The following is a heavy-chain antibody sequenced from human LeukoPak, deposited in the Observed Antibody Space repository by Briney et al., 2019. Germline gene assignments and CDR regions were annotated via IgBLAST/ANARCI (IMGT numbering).Heavy chain of an antibody. J-gene: IGHJ5*02. CDR1: GGSISGSSYY. V-gene: IGHV4-39*01. D-gene: IGHD5-12*01. Sequence: SETLSLTCTVSGGSISGSSYYWGWIRQPPGKGLERIGSIHYAGGTYYHPSLKSRVTISVDTSKNQFSLRLTSVTAADTAVYHCATLFSGYDSSGSWGQGTLVTVSS. CDR3: ATLFSGYDSSGS. CDR2: IHYAGGT.